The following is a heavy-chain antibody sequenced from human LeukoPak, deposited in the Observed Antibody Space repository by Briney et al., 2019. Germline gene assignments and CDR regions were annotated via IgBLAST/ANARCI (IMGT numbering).Heavy chain of an antibody. CDR3: ARGDIVVVPAAKYYYYYMDV. Sequence: SETLSLTCAVYGGSFSGYYWGWIRQPPGKGLEWIGEINHSGSTNYNPSLWSRVTISVDPSKNQFSLKLSSVTAADTAVYYCARGDIVVVPAAKYYYYYMDVWGKGTTVTVSS. V-gene: IGHV4-34*01. D-gene: IGHD2-2*01. CDR1: GGSFSGYY. J-gene: IGHJ6*03. CDR2: INHSGST.